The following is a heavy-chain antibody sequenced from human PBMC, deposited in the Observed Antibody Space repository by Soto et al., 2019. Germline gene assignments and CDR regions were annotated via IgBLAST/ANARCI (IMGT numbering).Heavy chain of an antibody. CDR1: VGFLSESY. Sequence: SYTLYLTDSVYVGFLSESYGTLIRRPPGKGLEWIGEIKHVGGTNYNPSLKSRVTMSVDTYQNQFSLRLISVTAADTAMYFCVRIRYQLPSSVLWLDPWGQGTPVTVSS. CDR3: VRIRYQLPSSVLWLDP. D-gene: IGHD3-16*01. J-gene: IGHJ5*02. V-gene: IGHV4-34*01. CDR2: IKHVGGT.